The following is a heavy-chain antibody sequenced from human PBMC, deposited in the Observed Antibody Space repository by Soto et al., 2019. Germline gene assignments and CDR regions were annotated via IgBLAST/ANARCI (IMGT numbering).Heavy chain of an antibody. CDR3: ARQIYDSDTGPNFQYYFES. Sequence: PGESLKISCKGSGYSFAGYWITWVRQKPGKGLEWMGRIDPSDSQTYYSPSFRGHVTISVTKSTTTVFLQWSSLRASDTAMYYCARQIYDSDTGPNFQYYFESWGQGTPVTVSS. D-gene: IGHD3-22*01. J-gene: IGHJ4*02. CDR2: IDPSDSQT. V-gene: IGHV5-10-1*01. CDR1: GYSFAGYW.